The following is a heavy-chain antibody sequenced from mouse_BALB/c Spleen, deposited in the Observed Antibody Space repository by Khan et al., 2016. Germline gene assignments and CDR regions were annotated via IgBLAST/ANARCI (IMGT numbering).Heavy chain of an antibody. Sequence: EVQLQESGAELVKPGASVKLSCTAPGFNIKDTYMHWVKQRPEQGLEWIGRIDPANGNTKYDPKFQGKATITADTSSNTAYLQLSSLTSEDTAVYYCARRVGSSYVNYWYFDVWGAETTVTVSS. D-gene: IGHD1-1*01. CDR3: ARRVGSSYVNYWYFDV. J-gene: IGHJ1*01. CDR2: IDPANGNT. V-gene: IGHV14-3*02. CDR1: GFNIKDTY.